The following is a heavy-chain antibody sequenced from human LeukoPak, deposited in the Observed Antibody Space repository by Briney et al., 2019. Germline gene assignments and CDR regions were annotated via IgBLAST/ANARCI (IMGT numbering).Heavy chain of an antibody. D-gene: IGHD1-7*01. J-gene: IGHJ4*02. CDR1: GFTFEKAW. V-gene: IGHV3-15*01. CDR3: TTNWNYVRHFFDY. Sequence: GGSLRLSCAASGFTFEKAWMSWVRQAPGKGLEWVGRIKSKTDGKTLDYTAPVKGRFTISRDDSKNTLYMQMNSLKTEDTAVYYCTTNWNYVRHFFDYWGQGTLVTVSS. CDR2: IKSKTDGKTL.